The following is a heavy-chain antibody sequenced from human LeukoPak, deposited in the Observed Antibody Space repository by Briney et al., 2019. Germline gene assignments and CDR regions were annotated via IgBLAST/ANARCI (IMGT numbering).Heavy chain of an antibody. Sequence: GASVKVSCKASGYTFTSYDINWVRQATGQGLEWMGWMNPNSGNTGYAQKFQDRVTMTRNTSISTAYMELSSLRSEDTAVYYCARRRYSSSWYYWFDPWGQGTLVTVSS. CDR2: MNPNSGNT. V-gene: IGHV1-8*01. CDR1: GYTFTSYD. D-gene: IGHD6-13*01. CDR3: ARRRYSSSWYYWFDP. J-gene: IGHJ5*02.